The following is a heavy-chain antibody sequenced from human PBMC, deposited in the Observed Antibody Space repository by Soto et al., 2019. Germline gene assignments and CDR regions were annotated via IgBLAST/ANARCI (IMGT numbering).Heavy chain of an antibody. V-gene: IGHV4-38-2*01. Sequence: SETLSLTCAVSGYSISSCYYWGLIRQPPGKGLEWIGSIYHSGSTYYNPSLKSRVTISVDTSKNQFSLKLSSVTAADTAVYYCARVYDSSGVGAFDIWGQGTMVTVSS. D-gene: IGHD3-22*01. CDR2: IYHSGST. J-gene: IGHJ3*02. CDR1: GYSISSCYY. CDR3: ARVYDSSGVGAFDI.